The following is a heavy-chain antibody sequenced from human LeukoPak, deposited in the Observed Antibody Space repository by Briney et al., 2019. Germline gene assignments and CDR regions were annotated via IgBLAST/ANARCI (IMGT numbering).Heavy chain of an antibody. Sequence: GASVKVSCKASGYILSRYAMNWVRQAPGQRLEWMGWMNPNSGNTGYAQKFQGRVTITRNTSISTAYMELSSLRSEDTAVYYCARRKDSSSSDYWGQGTLVTVSS. CDR3: ARRKDSSSSDY. CDR1: GYILSRYA. V-gene: IGHV1-8*03. J-gene: IGHJ4*02. CDR2: MNPNSGNT. D-gene: IGHD6-6*01.